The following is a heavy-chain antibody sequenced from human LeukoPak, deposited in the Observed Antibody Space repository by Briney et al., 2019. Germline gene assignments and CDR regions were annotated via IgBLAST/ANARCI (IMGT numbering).Heavy chain of an antibody. J-gene: IGHJ4*02. CDR2: INGDGVST. D-gene: IGHD1-26*01. CDR3: VYSGNFPFDY. V-gene: IGHV3-74*01. CDR1: GLTFSNHW. Sequence: GGSLRLSCAASGLTFSNHWMHWVRQAPGKGLEWVSRINGDGVSTTYADSVKGRFTISRDNAKNTLYLQMNSLSDEDTAVYRRVYSGNFPFDYWGQGTLVTVSS.